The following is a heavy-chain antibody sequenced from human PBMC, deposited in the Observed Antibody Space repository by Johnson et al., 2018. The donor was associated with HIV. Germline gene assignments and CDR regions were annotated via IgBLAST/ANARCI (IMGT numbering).Heavy chain of an antibody. V-gene: IGHV3-30*18. J-gene: IGHJ3*02. D-gene: IGHD6-13*01. CDR3: AKDKSSAFDI. CDR1: GFTFSSYV. Sequence: QVQLVESGGGVVQPGRSLRLSCAASGFTFSSYVMHWVRQAPGKGLEWVAVISYDGSNTYYADSVKGRFTISRDNSKNTLYLQMNSLRAEDTAVYYCAKDKSSAFDIWGQGTMVTVSS. CDR2: ISYDGSNT.